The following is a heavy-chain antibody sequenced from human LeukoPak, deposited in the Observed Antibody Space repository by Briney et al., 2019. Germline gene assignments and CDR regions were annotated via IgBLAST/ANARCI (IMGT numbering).Heavy chain of an antibody. V-gene: IGHV3-23*01. D-gene: IGHD4/OR15-4a*01. CDR3: AKVQRAPPSDAFDI. CDR1: GFTFSGSA. J-gene: IGHJ3*02. CDR2: ISGSGGST. Sequence: GGSLKLSCAASGFTFSGSAMYWVRQAPGKGLEWVSAISGSGGSTYYADSVKGRFTISRDNSKNTLYLQMNSLRAEDTAVYYCAKVQRAPPSDAFDIWGQGTMVTVSS.